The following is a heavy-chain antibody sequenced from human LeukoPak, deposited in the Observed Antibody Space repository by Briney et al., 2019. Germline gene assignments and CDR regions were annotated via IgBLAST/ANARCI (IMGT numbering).Heavy chain of an antibody. CDR3: ARVPPTDFWSGYPIDY. CDR2: ISSSSSTI. V-gene: IGHV3-48*01. D-gene: IGHD3-3*01. Sequence: GGSLRLSCAASGFTFSSYSMNWVRQAPGKGLEWVSYISSSSSTIYYADSVKGRFTISRDNAKNSLYLQMNSLRAEDTAVYYCARVPPTDFWSGYPIDYWGQGTLVTVSS. CDR1: GFTFSSYS. J-gene: IGHJ4*02.